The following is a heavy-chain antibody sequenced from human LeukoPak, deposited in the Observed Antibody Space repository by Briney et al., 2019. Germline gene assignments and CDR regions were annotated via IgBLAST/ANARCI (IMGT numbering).Heavy chain of an antibody. CDR1: GFTFSSYG. Sequence: SGGSLRLSCAASGFTFSSYGMHWVRQAPGKGLEWVAVIWYDGSNKYYADSVKGRFTISRDNSKNTLYLQMNSLRAEDTAVYYCARGPDYGGNLAADYWGQGTLVTVSS. CDR3: ARGPDYGGNLAADY. CDR2: IWYDGSNK. D-gene: IGHD4-23*01. V-gene: IGHV3-33*01. J-gene: IGHJ4*02.